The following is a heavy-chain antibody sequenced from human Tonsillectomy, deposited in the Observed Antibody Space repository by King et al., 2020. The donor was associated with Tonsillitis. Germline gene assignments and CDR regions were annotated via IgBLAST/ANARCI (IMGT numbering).Heavy chain of an antibody. CDR3: ARGDSNSGDY. CDR1: GFTFGNYW. J-gene: IGHJ4*02. Sequence: VQLVESGGGLVQPGESLRLSCAASGFTFGNYWMTWVRQAPGKGLEWVANMNEDGSIKYYEDSVRGRFSISRDNAKNSLYLQMNSLRAEDTALYYCARGDSNSGDYWGQGTLVTVSS. CDR2: MNEDGSIK. V-gene: IGHV3-7*03. D-gene: IGHD6-6*01.